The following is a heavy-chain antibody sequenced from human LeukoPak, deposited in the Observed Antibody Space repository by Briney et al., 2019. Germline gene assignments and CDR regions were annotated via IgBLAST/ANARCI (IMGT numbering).Heavy chain of an antibody. V-gene: IGHV3-30-3*01. J-gene: IGHJ4*02. CDR1: GFTFSSYA. CDR2: ISYDGSNK. D-gene: IGHD3-10*01. CDR3: ARSEYYGSGSYYTLDY. Sequence: GSLRLSCASSGFTFSSYAMHWVRQAPGKGLEWVAVISYDGSNKYYADSVKGRFTISRDNSKNTLYLQMNSLRAEDTAVYYCARSEYYGSGSYYTLDYWGQGTLVTVSS.